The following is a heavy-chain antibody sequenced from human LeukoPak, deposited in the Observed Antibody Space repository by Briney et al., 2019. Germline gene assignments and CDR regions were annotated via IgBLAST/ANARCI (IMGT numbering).Heavy chain of an antibody. V-gene: IGHV1-18*01. Sequence: ASVKVSCKASGYTFTSYGISWVRQAPGQGLEWMGWISAYNGNTNCAQKLQGRVTMTTDTSTSTAYMELRSLRPDDTAVYYCARGRSPPAAAESLFDPWGQGTLVTVSS. D-gene: IGHD6-13*01. CDR1: GYTFTSYG. CDR2: ISAYNGNT. CDR3: ARGRSPPAAAESLFDP. J-gene: IGHJ5*02.